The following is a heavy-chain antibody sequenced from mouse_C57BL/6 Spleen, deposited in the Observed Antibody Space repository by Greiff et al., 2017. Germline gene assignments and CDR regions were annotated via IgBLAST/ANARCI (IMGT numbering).Heavy chain of an antibody. CDR1: GYTFTDYE. Sequence: LVESGAELVRPGASVTLSCKASGYTFTDYEMHWVKQTPVHGLEWIGAIDPETGGTAYNQKFKGKAILTADKSSSTAYMELRSLTSEDSAVYYCTKATTVGSSYFDYWGQGTTLTVSS. CDR3: TKATTVGSSYFDY. V-gene: IGHV1-15*01. J-gene: IGHJ2*01. D-gene: IGHD1-1*01. CDR2: IDPETGGT.